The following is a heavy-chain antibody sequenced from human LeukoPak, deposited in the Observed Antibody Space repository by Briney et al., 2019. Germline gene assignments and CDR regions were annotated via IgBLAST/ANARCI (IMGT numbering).Heavy chain of an antibody. D-gene: IGHD3-10*01. CDR3: ARDLFEFGESAYDY. CDR2: IIPIFDTA. Sequence: SVKVSCKASGGTFSSYAISWVRQAPGQGLEWMGGIIPIFDTAIYAQRFQGRVMITADGFTRTAYMELSSLRSDDTAVYSCARDLFEFGESAYDYWGQGTLVTVSS. J-gene: IGHJ4*02. CDR1: GGTFSSYA. V-gene: IGHV1-69*13.